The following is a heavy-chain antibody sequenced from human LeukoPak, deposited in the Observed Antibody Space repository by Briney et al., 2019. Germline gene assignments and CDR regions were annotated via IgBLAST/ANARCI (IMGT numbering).Heavy chain of an antibody. D-gene: IGHD3-10*01. CDR3: TRHYYGSGVGDY. Sequence: PGRSLRLSCTASGFTFGDYAMSWFRQAPGKVLEWVGFIRSKAYGGTTEYAASVKGRFTISRDDSKSIAYLQMNSLKTEDTAVYYCTRHYYGSGVGDYWGQGTLVTVSS. J-gene: IGHJ4*02. V-gene: IGHV3-49*03. CDR2: IRSKAYGGTT. CDR1: GFTFGDYA.